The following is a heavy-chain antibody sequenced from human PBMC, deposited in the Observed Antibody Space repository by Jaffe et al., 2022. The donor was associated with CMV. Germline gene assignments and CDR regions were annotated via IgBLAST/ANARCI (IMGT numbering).Heavy chain of an antibody. CDR3: ASQGYYRNGVWYTAYYGMDV. J-gene: IGHJ6*01. V-gene: IGHV1-18*01. CDR2: ISGNSVST. Sequence: QVQLVQSGAEVKKPGASVKVSCKASGYTFTTYGISWVRQAPGQGLEWMGWISGNSVSTNYAQNFQGRVTMTTDISTSTAYMELRSLTSDDTAVYYCASQGYYRNGVWYTAYYGMDVWGQGTTVTVSS. D-gene: IGHD2-8*01. CDR1: GYTFTTYG.